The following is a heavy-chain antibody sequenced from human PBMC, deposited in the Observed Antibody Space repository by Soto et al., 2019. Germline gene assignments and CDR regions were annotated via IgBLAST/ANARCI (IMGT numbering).Heavy chain of an antibody. CDR2: IRFDGSNI. J-gene: IGHJ4*02. CDR1: EIIFSGYG. Sequence: QVQLVESGGGVVQPGRSLRLSCAVSEIIFSGYGMHWVRQAPGKGLEWVAVIRFDGSNIHYADSVKGRFTISRDNSKNTLYLRMDSLRAEATAVYYCAGVGVGGTVFFGYLDYWGQGALVTVSS. D-gene: IGHD1-26*01. CDR3: AGVGVGGTVFFGYLDY. V-gene: IGHV3-33*01.